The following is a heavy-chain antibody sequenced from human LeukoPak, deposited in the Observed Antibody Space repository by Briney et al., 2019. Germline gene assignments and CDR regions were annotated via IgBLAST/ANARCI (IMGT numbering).Heavy chain of an antibody. CDR2: INYSGST. V-gene: IGHV4-34*01. Sequence: SETLSLTCAVYGGSFSGYYWSWIRQPPGKGVEWIGEINYSGSTNYNTSLKSRVTISVDTSKNQFPLKLSCATAAATAGYSCARDCTSCCTPFDYWGQGTLVTVSS. CDR3: ARDCTSCCTPFDY. J-gene: IGHJ4*02. CDR1: GGSFSGYY. D-gene: IGHD2-2*02.